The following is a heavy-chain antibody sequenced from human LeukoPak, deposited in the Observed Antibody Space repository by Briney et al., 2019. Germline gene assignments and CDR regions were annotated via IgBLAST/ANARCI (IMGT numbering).Heavy chain of an antibody. CDR1: GFTFSSYA. CDR2: TGSTGVST. Sequence: PGGSLGLSCAASGFTFSSYAMNWVRQAPGKGLEWVSGTGSTGVSTFYADSVKGRFTVSRDNSKNTLSLQMNSLRAEDTAVYYCARDYSGIDYWGQGTLVTVSS. CDR3: ARDYSGIDY. J-gene: IGHJ4*02. D-gene: IGHD6-13*01. V-gene: IGHV3-23*01.